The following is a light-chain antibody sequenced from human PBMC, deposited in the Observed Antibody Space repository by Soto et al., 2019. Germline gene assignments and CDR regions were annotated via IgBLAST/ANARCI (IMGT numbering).Light chain of an antibody. CDR2: DAT. J-gene: IGKJ2*01. Sequence: DIQMTQSPSSLSASVGDRVTITCQATRDISVYLNWYQQKPGRPPKLLVYDATNLQTGVPSRFSASGSGTHFSLTISSLQPEDSATYYCQQDDNLPPDTFGQGTKLEIK. CDR1: RDISVY. CDR3: QQDDNLPPDT. V-gene: IGKV1-33*01.